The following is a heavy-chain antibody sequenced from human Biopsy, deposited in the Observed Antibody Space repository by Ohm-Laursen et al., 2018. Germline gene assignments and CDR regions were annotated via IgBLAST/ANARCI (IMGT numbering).Heavy chain of an antibody. Sequence: LRLSCSASGFTFSNAWMSWVRQAPGKGLEWVGRIRSKPDGGIAEYTAPVKGRFTISRDDSENTVFLQMTSLKTEDTAVYYCTTDLAGYCSSTSCYKAIEFDPWGQGTLVTVSS. V-gene: IGHV3-15*01. CDR1: GFTFSNAW. D-gene: IGHD2-2*02. CDR3: TTDLAGYCSSTSCYKAIEFDP. J-gene: IGHJ5*02. CDR2: IRSKPDGGIA.